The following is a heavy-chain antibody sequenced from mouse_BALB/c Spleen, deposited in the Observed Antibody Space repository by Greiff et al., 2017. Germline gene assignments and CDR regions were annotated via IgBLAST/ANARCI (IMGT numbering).Heavy chain of an antibody. V-gene: IGHV14-4*02. CDR1: GFNIKDYY. D-gene: IGHD2-14*01. CDR3: NAGRYDGFDY. Sequence: EVKLMESGAELVRSGASVKLSCTASGFNIKDYYMHWVKQRPEQGLEWIGWIDPENGDTEYAPKFQGKATMTADTSSNTAYLQLSSLTSEDTAVYYCNAGRYDGFDYWGQGTTLTVSS. CDR2: IDPENGDT. J-gene: IGHJ2*01.